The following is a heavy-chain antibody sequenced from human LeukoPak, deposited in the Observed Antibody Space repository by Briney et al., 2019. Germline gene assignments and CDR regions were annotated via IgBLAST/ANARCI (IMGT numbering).Heavy chain of an antibody. CDR3: ARDFKSGYVDS. CDR2: IYDDGSKE. CDR1: GFTFGYYG. D-gene: IGHD3-3*01. J-gene: IGHJ4*02. V-gene: IGHV3-33*01. Sequence: GGSLRLSCAASGFTFGYYGMHWLGQAPAKGLEGVAVIYDDGSKESFEDSVKGRFTISRDNSKNTVVLQMNSLTGEDTAMYYCARDFKSGYVDSWGQGTLVTVSS.